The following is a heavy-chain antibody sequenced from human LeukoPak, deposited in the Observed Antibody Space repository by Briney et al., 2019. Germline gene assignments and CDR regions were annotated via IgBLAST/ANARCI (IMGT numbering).Heavy chain of an antibody. Sequence: GGSLRLSCAASGLTFSDYYMSWIRQAPGKGLEWVSYISSSGSTIYYADSVKGRFTISRDNSKNTLYLQMNSLRAEDTAVYYCARDRPGIAVAGGDYWGQGTLVTVSS. CDR3: ARDRPGIAVAGGDY. CDR2: ISSSGSTI. V-gene: IGHV3-11*04. CDR1: GLTFSDYY. J-gene: IGHJ4*02. D-gene: IGHD6-19*01.